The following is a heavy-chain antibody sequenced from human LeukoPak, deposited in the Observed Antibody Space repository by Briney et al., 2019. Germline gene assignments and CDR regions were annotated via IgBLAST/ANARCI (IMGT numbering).Heavy chain of an antibody. CDR1: GGSISSYY. Sequence: TSETLSLTCTVSGGSISSYYWNWIRQPPGKGLEWIGYIYYSGSTNYNPSLKSRVTISVDTSKNQISLKLSSVTAADTAVYYCASSIAVAGYFDYWGQGTLVTVSS. V-gene: IGHV4-59*01. CDR3: ASSIAVAGYFDY. CDR2: IYYSGST. J-gene: IGHJ4*02. D-gene: IGHD6-13*01.